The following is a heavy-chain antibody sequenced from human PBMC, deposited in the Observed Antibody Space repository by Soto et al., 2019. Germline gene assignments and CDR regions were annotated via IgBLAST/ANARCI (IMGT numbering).Heavy chain of an antibody. D-gene: IGHD2-8*01. CDR1: GFTFSSYG. Sequence: QVQLVESGGGVVQPGRSLRLSCAASGFTFSSYGMHWVRQAPGKGLEWVAVISYDGSNKYYADSVKGRFTISRDNSKNTLYLQMNSLRAEDTAVYYCAKAQTYCTNGVCYTGWFGPWGQGTLVTVSS. CDR3: AKAQTYCTNGVCYTGWFGP. J-gene: IGHJ5*02. V-gene: IGHV3-30*18. CDR2: ISYDGSNK.